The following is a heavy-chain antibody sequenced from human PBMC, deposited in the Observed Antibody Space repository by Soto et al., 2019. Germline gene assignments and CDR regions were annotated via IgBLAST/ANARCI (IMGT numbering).Heavy chain of an antibody. Sequence: QVQLVQSGAEVKKPGSSVKVSCKASGGTFSRYSVTWVRQAPGHGLEWIGRIIPIFGIASYAQKFQGRVTITADESTSTAYMELSSLRSDDTAVYYCAREYTDRETGLVPAAIDGMDVWGQGTTVTVSS. CDR3: AREYTDRETGLVPAAIDGMDV. CDR1: GGTFSRYS. CDR2: IIPIFGIA. J-gene: IGHJ6*02. V-gene: IGHV1-69*08. D-gene: IGHD2-2*01.